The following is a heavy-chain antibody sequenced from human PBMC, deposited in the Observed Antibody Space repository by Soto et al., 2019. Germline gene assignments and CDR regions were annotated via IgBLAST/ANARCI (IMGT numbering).Heavy chain of an antibody. V-gene: IGHV3-53*01. J-gene: IGHJ4*02. Sequence: EVQLVESGGGLIQPGGSLRLSCVASGFTVSSNYMNWVRQAPGKGLEWVSVIYSGGTTFYADSVKGRFTISRDHYKNTLYLQMNSLRAEDTAVYYCAKEGNFGGLGGLDSWGQGTLVTVSS. D-gene: IGHD4-17*01. CDR2: IYSGGTT. CDR1: GFTVSSNY. CDR3: AKEGNFGGLGGLDS.